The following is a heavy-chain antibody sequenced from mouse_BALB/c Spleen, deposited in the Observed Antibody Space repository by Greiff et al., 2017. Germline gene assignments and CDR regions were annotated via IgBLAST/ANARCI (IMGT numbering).Heavy chain of an antibody. CDR1: GYTFSSYW. J-gene: IGHJ4*01. D-gene: IGHD2-14*01. CDR2: ILPGSGST. V-gene: IGHV1-9*01. Sequence: VQLQQSGAELMKPGASVKISCKATGYTFSSYWIEWVKQRPGHGLEWIGEILPGSGSTNYNEKFKGKATFTADTSSNTAYMQLSSLTSEDSAVYYCARGTRYRYFYAMDDWGQGTSVTVSS. CDR3: ARGTRYRYFYAMDD.